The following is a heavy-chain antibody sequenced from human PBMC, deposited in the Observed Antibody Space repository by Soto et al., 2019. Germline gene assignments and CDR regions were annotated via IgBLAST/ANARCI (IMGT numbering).Heavy chain of an antibody. CDR1: GFTFSFCA. V-gene: IGHV3-23*01. J-gene: IGHJ4*02. CDR2: IRGSGGDT. CDR3: VTGHSDSYYYFDY. D-gene: IGHD3-22*01. Sequence: EVQLLESGGGLVQPGGSLRLSCAASGFTFSFCAMSWVRQAPGKGLEWVSSIRGSGGDTYYADSVRGRFTISRDNSKNTLYLPMNSLRVEDTAIYYCVTGHSDSYYYFDYWGQGTLVSVSS.